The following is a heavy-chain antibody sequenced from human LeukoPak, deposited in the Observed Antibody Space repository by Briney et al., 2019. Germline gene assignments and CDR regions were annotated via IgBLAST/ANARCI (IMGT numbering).Heavy chain of an antibody. CDR1: GGSISSSNW. CDR3: ASAYYDILGGHFDY. D-gene: IGHD3-9*01. CDR2: IHHSGTT. J-gene: IGHJ4*02. Sequence: SETLSLTCTVSGGSISSSNWWSWVRQPPGKGLECIGEIHHSGTTNCNPSLKSRVTISVDKSKNQFSLKVTSVTAADTAVYYCASAYYDILGGHFDYWGQGTLVTVSS. V-gene: IGHV4-4*02.